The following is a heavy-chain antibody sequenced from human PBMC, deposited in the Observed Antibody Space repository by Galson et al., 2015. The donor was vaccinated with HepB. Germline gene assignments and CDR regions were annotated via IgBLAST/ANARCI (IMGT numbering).Heavy chain of an antibody. CDR2: IYSGGST. V-gene: IGHV3-53*01. D-gene: IGHD6-19*01. Sequence: SLRLSCAASGFTVSSNYMSWVRQAPGKGLEWGSVIYSGGSTYYADSVKGRFTISRDNSKNTLYLQMNSLRAEDTAVYYCARLNLAGTNYFDYWGQGTLVTVSS. J-gene: IGHJ4*02. CDR3: ARLNLAGTNYFDY. CDR1: GFTVSSNY.